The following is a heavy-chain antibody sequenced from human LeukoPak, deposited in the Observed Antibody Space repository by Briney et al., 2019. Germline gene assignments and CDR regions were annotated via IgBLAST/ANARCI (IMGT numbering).Heavy chain of an antibody. V-gene: IGHV1-69*04. Sequence: ASVKVSCKASGGTFSSYAISWVRQAPGQGLEWMGRIIPILGIANYAQKFQGRVTITADKSTSTAYMELSSLRSEVTAVYYCARHRVYSGNHLIDYYYYGMDVWGQGTTVTVSS. D-gene: IGHD1-26*01. CDR3: ARHRVYSGNHLIDYYYYGMDV. CDR2: IIPILGIA. J-gene: IGHJ6*02. CDR1: GGTFSSYA.